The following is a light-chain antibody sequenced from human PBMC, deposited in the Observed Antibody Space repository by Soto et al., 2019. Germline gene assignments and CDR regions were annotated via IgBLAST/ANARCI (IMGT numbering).Light chain of an antibody. J-gene: IGKJ1*01. CDR2: GAS. V-gene: IGKV3-20*01. CDR3: KQYDDLPRT. CDR1: QSVNSNY. Sequence: EIVLTQSPGTLSLSPGERATLSCSASQSVNSNYLAWYQQKPGQGPRILMYGASSRATGIPDRFSCSGSGTDFTLTISRLEPEDWAVYYCKQYDDLPRTFGQGTKVEIK.